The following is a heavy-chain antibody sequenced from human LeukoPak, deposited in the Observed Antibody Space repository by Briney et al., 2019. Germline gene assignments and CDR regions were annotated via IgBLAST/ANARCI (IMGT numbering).Heavy chain of an antibody. CDR1: GGSISSGDYY. CDR3: ARGYCTNGVCSPFDY. CDR2: IYYSGST. J-gene: IGHJ4*02. Sequence: PSETLSLTCTVSGGSISSGDYYWRWIRQPPGKGLEWLGYIYYSGSTYYNPSLKSRVTISVNTSKNQFSLKLSSVTAADTAVYYCARGYCTNGVCSPFDYWGQGTLVTVSS. V-gene: IGHV4-30-4*01. D-gene: IGHD2-8*01.